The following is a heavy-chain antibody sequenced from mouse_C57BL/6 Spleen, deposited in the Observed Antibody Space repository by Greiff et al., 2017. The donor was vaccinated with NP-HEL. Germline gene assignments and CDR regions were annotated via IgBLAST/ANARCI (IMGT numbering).Heavy chain of an antibody. Sequence: QVQLQQPGAELVKPGTSVKVSCKASGYTFTSYWMHWVKQRPGQGLEWIGRIHPSDSDTNYNQKFKGKATLTVDKSSSIAYMQLSSLTSDDAAVYYCAIRGIGYWGQGTTLTVSS. J-gene: IGHJ2*01. D-gene: IGHD6-1*01. V-gene: IGHV1-74*01. CDR1: GYTFTSYW. CDR3: AIRGIGY. CDR2: IHPSDSDT.